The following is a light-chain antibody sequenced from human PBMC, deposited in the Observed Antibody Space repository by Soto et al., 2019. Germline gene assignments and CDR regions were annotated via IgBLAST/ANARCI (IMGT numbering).Light chain of an antibody. Sequence: QPASVSGSPGQSITISCTGSSSDIGGYKYVSWYQHHPGKAPKLMIYDVSNRPSGVSNRFSGSKSGDTASLTISGLQAEDEADYYCSSYTSNTTPYVFGTGTKLTVL. V-gene: IGLV2-14*03. CDR1: SSDIGGYKY. CDR2: DVS. J-gene: IGLJ1*01. CDR3: SSYTSNTTPYV.